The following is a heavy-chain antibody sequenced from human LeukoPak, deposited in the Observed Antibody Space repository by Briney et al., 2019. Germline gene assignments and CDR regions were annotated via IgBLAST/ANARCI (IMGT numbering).Heavy chain of an antibody. CDR1: GGSISSSSYY. J-gene: IGHJ5*02. CDR2: IYYSGST. D-gene: IGHD5-24*01. V-gene: IGHV4-39*01. Sequence: PSETLSLTCTVSGGSISSSSYYWGWIRQPPGKGLEWIGSIYYSGSTYYNPSLKSRVTISVDTSKNQFSLRLSSVTAADTAVYYCARQGWLQFLVRFDPWGQGTLVTVSS. CDR3: ARQGWLQFLVRFDP.